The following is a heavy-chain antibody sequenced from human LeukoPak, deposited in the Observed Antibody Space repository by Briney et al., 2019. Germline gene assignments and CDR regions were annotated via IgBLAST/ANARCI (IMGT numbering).Heavy chain of an antibody. Sequence: GGSLRLSCAASGFTFSSYWMHWVRQAPGKGLVWVSGTNTDGSSTMYADSVKGRFTISRDNARNSLFLQMNSLRDEDTAVYYCARVGRGVYGMDVWGQGTTVTVSS. CDR3: ARVGRGVYGMDV. J-gene: IGHJ6*02. CDR1: GFTFSSYW. D-gene: IGHD3-10*01. V-gene: IGHV3-74*03. CDR2: TNTDGSST.